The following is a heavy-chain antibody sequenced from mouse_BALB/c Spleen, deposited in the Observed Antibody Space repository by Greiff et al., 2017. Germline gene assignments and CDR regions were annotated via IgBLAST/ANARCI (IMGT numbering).Heavy chain of an antibody. V-gene: IGHV1S81*02. CDR3: TRSAGKGFAY. J-gene: IGHJ3*01. Sequence: QVQLQQSGADLVKPGASVKLSCKASGYTFTSYYMYWVKQRPGQGLEWIGEINPSNGGTNFNEKFKSKATLTVDKSSSTAYMQLSSLTSEDSAVYYCTRSAGKGFAYWGQGTLVTVSA. CDR2: INPSNGGT. CDR1: GYTFTSYY. D-gene: IGHD4-1*01.